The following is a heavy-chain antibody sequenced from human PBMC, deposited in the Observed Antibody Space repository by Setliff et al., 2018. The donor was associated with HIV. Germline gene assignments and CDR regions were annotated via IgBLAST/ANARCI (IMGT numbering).Heavy chain of an antibody. CDR1: GDSISSYF. J-gene: IGHJ4*02. Sequence: SETLSLTCTVSGDSISSYFWSWIRQSPGKGLEWIGFRSTTGSTNYNPSIRSRVTISVDTSKNQFSLRLTSVTAADTAVYYCASQPPPADYADYWGQGTLVTVSS. V-gene: IGHV4-4*09. D-gene: IGHD2-2*01. CDR3: ASQPPPADYADY. CDR2: RSTTGST.